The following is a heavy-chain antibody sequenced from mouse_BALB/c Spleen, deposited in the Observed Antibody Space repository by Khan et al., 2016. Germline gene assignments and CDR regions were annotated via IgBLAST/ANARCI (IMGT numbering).Heavy chain of an antibody. CDR1: GYTFTNYG. D-gene: IGHD1-1*01. CDR3: ARYRYYYGSSRYFDV. J-gene: IGHJ1*01. Sequence: QIQLVQSGPELKKPGKTVKISCKASGYTFTNYGMNWVKQAPGKGLKWMGWINTYSGESTYADDFKGRFAFSLETSATTAYLQIINLKNEDTATYFCARYRYYYGSSRYFDVWGAGTTVTVSA. V-gene: IGHV9-3-1*01. CDR2: INTYSGES.